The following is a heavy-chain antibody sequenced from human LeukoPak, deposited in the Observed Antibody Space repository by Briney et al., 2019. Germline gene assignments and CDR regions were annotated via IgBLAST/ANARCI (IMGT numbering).Heavy chain of an antibody. CDR1: GGSISSSSYY. Sequence: SETLSLTCTVSGGSISSSSYYWGWIRQPPGKGLEWIGSIYYSGSTYYNPSLKSRVTISVDTSKNQFSLKLSSVTAADTAVYYCARDQGGSYYNAFDIWGQGTMVTVSS. CDR3: ARDQGGSYYNAFDI. CDR2: IYYSGST. D-gene: IGHD1-26*01. J-gene: IGHJ3*02. V-gene: IGHV4-39*07.